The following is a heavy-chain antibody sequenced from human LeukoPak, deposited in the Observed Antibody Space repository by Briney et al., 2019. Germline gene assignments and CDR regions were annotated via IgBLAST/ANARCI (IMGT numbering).Heavy chain of an antibody. Sequence: GGSLRLSCAASGFTFSSYEMNWVRQAPGKGLEWVSYISSSGSTIYYADSVKGRFTISRDNAKNSLYLQMNSLRAEDTAVYYCAELGITMIGGVWGKGTAVTISA. CDR3: AELGITMIGGV. CDR1: GFTFSSYE. D-gene: IGHD3-10*02. V-gene: IGHV3-48*03. CDR2: ISSSGSTI. J-gene: IGHJ6*04.